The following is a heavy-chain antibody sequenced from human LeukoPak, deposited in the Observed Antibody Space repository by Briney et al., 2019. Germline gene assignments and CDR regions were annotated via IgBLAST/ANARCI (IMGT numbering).Heavy chain of an antibody. J-gene: IGHJ5*02. CDR1: GYTFTSYD. V-gene: IGHV1-8*03. CDR3: ARSPANRGAARASGRLVYWFDP. D-gene: IGHD6-13*01. Sequence: ASVKVSCKASGYTFTSYDINWVRQATGQGLEWMGWMNPNSGNTGYAQQFQGRVTITRSTSINTAYMELSSLRSEDTAVYYCARSPANRGAARASGRLVYWFDPWGQGTLVTVSS. CDR2: MNPNSGNT.